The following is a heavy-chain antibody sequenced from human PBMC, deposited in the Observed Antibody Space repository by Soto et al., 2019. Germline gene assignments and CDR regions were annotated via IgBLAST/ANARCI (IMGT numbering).Heavy chain of an antibody. CDR1: GFTFSSYA. CDR3: VKGSDVARQELDY. V-gene: IGHV3-30*18. CDR2: ISADGSSK. Sequence: PGGSLRLSCAASGFTFSSYAMSWVRQAPGKGLEWVAAISADGSSKYYAGSVKGRFTISRDNSKNTLFLQMNSLRVEDTAVYYCVKGSDVARQELDYWGQGTLVTVSS. J-gene: IGHJ4*02. D-gene: IGHD3-3*01.